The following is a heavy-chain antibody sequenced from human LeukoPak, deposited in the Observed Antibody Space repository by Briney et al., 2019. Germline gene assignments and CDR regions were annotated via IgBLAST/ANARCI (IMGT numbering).Heavy chain of an antibody. D-gene: IGHD3-10*01. CDR2: IYYRGGST. CDR1: GGSISSGGYY. Sequence: SETLSLTCTVSGGSISSGGYYWSWIRQHPGKGLEWIGYIYYRGGSTYYNPSLKSRVTISVDTYKNQFSLKLSSVTAADTAVYYCARVQGLSSRPFDYWGQGTLVTVSS. V-gene: IGHV4-31*03. CDR3: ARVQGLSSRPFDY. J-gene: IGHJ4*02.